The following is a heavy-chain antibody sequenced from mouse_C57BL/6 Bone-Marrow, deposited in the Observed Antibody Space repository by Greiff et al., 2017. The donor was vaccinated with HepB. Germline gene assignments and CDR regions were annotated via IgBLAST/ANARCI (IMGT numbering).Heavy chain of an antibody. CDR2: IYPGDGDT. Sequence: QVQLQQSGPELVKPGASVKISCKASGYAFSSSWMNWVKQRPGKGLEWIGRIYPGDGDTNYNGKFKGKATLTADKSSSTAYMQLSSLTSEDSALYFCARNGNYWFAYWGQGTLVTVSA. CDR3: ARNGNYWFAY. J-gene: IGHJ3*01. CDR1: GYAFSSSW. V-gene: IGHV1-82*01. D-gene: IGHD2-1*01.